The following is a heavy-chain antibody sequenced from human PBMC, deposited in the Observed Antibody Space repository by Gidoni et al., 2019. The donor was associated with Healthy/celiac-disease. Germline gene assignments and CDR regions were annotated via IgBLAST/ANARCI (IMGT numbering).Heavy chain of an antibody. V-gene: IGHV3-49*02. CDR2: IRSKAYGGTT. Sequence: GKGLEWVGFIRSKAYGGTTEYAASVKGRFTISRDDSKSIAYLQMNSLKTEDTAVYYCTRSRTGRLRFLEWLLPFDYWGQGTLVTVSS. J-gene: IGHJ4*02. D-gene: IGHD3-3*01. CDR3: TRSRTGRLRFLEWLLPFDY.